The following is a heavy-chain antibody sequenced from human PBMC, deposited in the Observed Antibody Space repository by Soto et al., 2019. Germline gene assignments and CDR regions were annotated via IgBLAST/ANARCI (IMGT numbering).Heavy chain of an antibody. Sequence: SETLSLTCTVSGTSLKIGCYYWGWVRQPPAKGLEWIGLVYCSGNTSYSPSLKSRVTISMDTSKNYCSRRLNSVTAADTAMYYCARGYSYDHFDTWGQGTLVTVPQ. CDR2: VYCSGNT. V-gene: IGHV4-61*03. CDR1: GTSLKIGCYY. CDR3: ARGYSYDHFDT. D-gene: IGHD5-18*01. J-gene: IGHJ4*02.